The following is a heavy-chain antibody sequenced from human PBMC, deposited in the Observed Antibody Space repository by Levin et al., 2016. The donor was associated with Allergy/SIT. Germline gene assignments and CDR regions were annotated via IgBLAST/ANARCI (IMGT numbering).Heavy chain of an antibody. CDR2: LYDFGSGST. D-gene: IGHD4-23*01. CDR3: AGYLFGYGGKGS. J-gene: IGHJ4*02. CDR1: GGSITNSH. V-gene: IGHV4-59*01. Sequence: SETLSLTCTVSGGSITNSHWCWIRQPPGKGLEWIGCLYDFGSGSTTYNPSLKSRVTISGDMSKRQFSLRFSSVTAADTAVYFCAGYLFGYGGKGSWGQGSLVTVSS.